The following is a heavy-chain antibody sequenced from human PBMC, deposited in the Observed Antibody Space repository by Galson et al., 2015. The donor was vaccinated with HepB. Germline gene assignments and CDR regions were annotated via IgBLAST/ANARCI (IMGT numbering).Heavy chain of an antibody. V-gene: IGHV3-30*18. Sequence: SLRLSCAASGFTFSSYGMHWVRQAPGKGLEWVAVISYDGSNKYYADSVKGRFTISRDNSKNTLYLQMNSLRAEDTAVYYCAKAREWELLANFDYWGQGTLVTVSS. CDR1: GFTFSSYG. D-gene: IGHD1-26*01. CDR3: AKAREWELLANFDY. J-gene: IGHJ4*02. CDR2: ISYDGSNK.